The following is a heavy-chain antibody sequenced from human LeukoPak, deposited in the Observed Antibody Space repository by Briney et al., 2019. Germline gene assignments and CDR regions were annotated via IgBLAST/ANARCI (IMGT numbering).Heavy chain of an antibody. CDR1: GGSISSYY. D-gene: IGHD6-13*01. J-gene: IGHJ4*02. V-gene: IGHV4-59*08. Sequence: SETLSLTCTVSGGSISSYYWSWIRQPPGKGLEWIGYIYYSGSTNYNPSLKSRVTISVDTSKSQSSLKLSSVTAADTAVYYCARRAAAGLGIKYFDYWGQGTLVTVSS. CDR2: IYYSGST. CDR3: ARRAAAGLGIKYFDY.